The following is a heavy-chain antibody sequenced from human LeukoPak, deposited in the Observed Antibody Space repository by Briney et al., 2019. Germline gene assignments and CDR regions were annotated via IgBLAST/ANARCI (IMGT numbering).Heavy chain of an antibody. J-gene: IGHJ5*02. CDR3: ARVGEVDIVAHGWFDP. D-gene: IGHD5-12*01. Sequence: PSQTLSLTCTVSGGSISSGSYYWSWIRQPAGKGLEWIGRIYTSGSTNHNPSLKSRVTISVDTSKNQFSLKLSSVTAADTAVYYCARVGEVDIVAHGWFDPWGQGTLVTVSS. CDR1: GGSISSGSYY. V-gene: IGHV4-61*02. CDR2: IYTSGST.